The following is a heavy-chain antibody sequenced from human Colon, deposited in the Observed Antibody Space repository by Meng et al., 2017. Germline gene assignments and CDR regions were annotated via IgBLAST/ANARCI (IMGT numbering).Heavy chain of an antibody. CDR3: TTVPTYYYDSSGYYYVH. Sequence: GGSLRLSCAASGFTFSNAWMSWVRQAPGKGLEWVGRIKSKTDGGTTDYAAPMKGRFTISRDDSKNTLYLQMNSLKTEDTAVYYCTTVPTYYYDSSGYYYVHWGQGTLVTVSS. J-gene: IGHJ4*02. CDR2: IKSKTDGGTT. CDR1: GFTFSNAW. D-gene: IGHD3-22*01. V-gene: IGHV3-15*01.